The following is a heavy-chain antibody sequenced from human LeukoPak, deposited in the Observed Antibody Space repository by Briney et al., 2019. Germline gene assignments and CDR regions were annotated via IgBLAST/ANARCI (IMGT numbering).Heavy chain of an antibody. CDR2: ISGGSGLI. CDR3: ANLGNWNDVRDY. V-gene: IGHV3-23*01. J-gene: IGHJ4*02. CDR1: GFTFSSYA. Sequence: GGSLRLSCVASGFTFSSYAMTWVRQAPGKGLEWVSAISGGSGLIYYGDSVKGRFTVSRDNSKNTQYLQMNDLRAVDTAVYYCANLGNWNDVRDYWGQGTLVAVSS. D-gene: IGHD1-20*01.